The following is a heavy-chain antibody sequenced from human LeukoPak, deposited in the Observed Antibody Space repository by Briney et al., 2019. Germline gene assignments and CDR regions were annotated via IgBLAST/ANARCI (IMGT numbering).Heavy chain of an antibody. Sequence: SETLSLTCTVSGGSINYYYWSWIRQPPGKGLEYIGYIYSSGSTNYNPSLKSRVTMSVDTSKNQFSLKLSSVTAADTAVYYCARDSRYSDTSGYYYSHHYMDVWGKGTTVTVSS. D-gene: IGHD3-22*01. V-gene: IGHV4-59*01. J-gene: IGHJ6*03. CDR2: IYSSGST. CDR1: GGSINYYY. CDR3: ARDSRYSDTSGYYYSHHYMDV.